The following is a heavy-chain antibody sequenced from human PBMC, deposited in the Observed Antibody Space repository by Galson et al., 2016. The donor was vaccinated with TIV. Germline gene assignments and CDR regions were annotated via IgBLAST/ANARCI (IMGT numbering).Heavy chain of an antibody. Sequence: SVKVSCKASGYSVSELSMQWVRQAAGKGLEWMGGFDPKTGETVYAQKFQGRVTMTEDTYTDTAYMELTSLRSEDTAVYYCATDLVYYYDSSGYSWGQGTLVTVSA. V-gene: IGHV1-24*01. CDR1: GYSVSELS. CDR2: FDPKTGET. J-gene: IGHJ4*02. D-gene: IGHD3-22*01. CDR3: ATDLVYYYDSSGYS.